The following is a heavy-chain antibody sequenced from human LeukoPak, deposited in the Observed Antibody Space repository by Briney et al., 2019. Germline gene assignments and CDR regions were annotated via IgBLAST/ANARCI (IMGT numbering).Heavy chain of an antibody. D-gene: IGHD4-17*01. J-gene: IGHJ4*02. V-gene: IGHV3-30*02. CDR2: IRSDGSNT. Sequence: GGSLRLSCAASGFTFSNYGMHWVRQAPGKGLEWVAFIRSDGSNTYYADSVKGRFTISRDNSRNTLYLQMDSLRAEDTAVYYCARDHTVTRRFDYWGQGTLVTVSS. CDR1: GFTFSNYG. CDR3: ARDHTVTRRFDY.